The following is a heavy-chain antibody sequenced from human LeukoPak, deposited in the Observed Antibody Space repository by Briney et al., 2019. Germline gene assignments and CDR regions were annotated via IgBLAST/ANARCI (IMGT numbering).Heavy chain of an antibody. Sequence: PSETLSLTCTVSGGSISSYYWSWIRQPPGKGLEWIGYIYYSGSTNYNPSLKSRVTISVDTSKNQFSLKLSSVTAAGTAVYYRARGRERFLEWSPFDYWGQGTLVTVSS. CDR3: ARGRERFLEWSPFDY. J-gene: IGHJ4*02. D-gene: IGHD3-3*01. CDR1: GGSISSYY. V-gene: IGHV4-59*01. CDR2: IYYSGST.